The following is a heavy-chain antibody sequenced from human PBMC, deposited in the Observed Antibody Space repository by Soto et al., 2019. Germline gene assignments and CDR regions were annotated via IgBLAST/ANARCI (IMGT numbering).Heavy chain of an antibody. CDR1: GFTFSSYW. V-gene: IGHV3-7*01. Sequence: GGSLRLSCAASGFTFSSYWMSWVRQAPGKGREWVANIKQDGSEKYYVDSVKGRFTISRDNAKNSLYLQMNSLRAEDTAVYYCARDTTRQVLWFGELIPQGFGWFDPWGQGTLVTVSS. CDR2: IKQDGSEK. D-gene: IGHD3-10*01. CDR3: ARDTTRQVLWFGELIPQGFGWFDP. J-gene: IGHJ5*02.